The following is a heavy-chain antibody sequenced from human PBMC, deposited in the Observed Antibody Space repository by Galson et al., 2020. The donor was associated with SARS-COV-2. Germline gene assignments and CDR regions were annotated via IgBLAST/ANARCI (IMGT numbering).Heavy chain of an antibody. J-gene: IGHJ4*02. V-gene: IGHV3-33*01. D-gene: IGHD6-19*01. CDR1: GFTFSSHV. CDR2: IFFDGSDK. CDR3: ARDGQTSSGWAFDY. Sequence: GESLKISCAASGFTFSSHVMHWVRQAPGKGLEWVAQIFFDGSDKYYGDSVKGRFTISRDSSKNTVYLQMNNLRADDTAVYYCARDGQTSSGWAFDYWGQGTLITVSS.